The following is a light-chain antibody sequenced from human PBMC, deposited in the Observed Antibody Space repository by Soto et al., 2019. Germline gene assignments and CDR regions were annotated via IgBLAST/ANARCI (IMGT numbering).Light chain of an antibody. V-gene: IGKV3-11*01. CDR1: QSIRNF. CDR2: DAS. Sequence: EIVLTQSPGTLSLSPGERATLSCRASQSIRNFLAWYQQKPGQAPRLLIYDASNRATGIPPRFSGSGSGTDFTLAISGLEPEDSAVYYCQQYTTSSWTFGQGTKVDIK. CDR3: QQYTTSSWT. J-gene: IGKJ1*01.